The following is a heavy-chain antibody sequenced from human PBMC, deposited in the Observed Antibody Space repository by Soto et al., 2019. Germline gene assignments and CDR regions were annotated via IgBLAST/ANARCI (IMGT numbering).Heavy chain of an antibody. V-gene: IGHV1-69*01. CDR3: ARGWALVS. CDR1: GGSLTSYP. J-gene: IGHJ4*02. CDR2: IIPIHGTT. Sequence: QMEQSGAEVRKPGSSVKVSCKPSGGSLTSYPMAWVRQAPGQGFEWMGGIIPIHGTTEYAQKFQGRVTITADESTTRATMELTGLRSKDTTVFDCARGWALVSWGKGTLVSVPS. D-gene: IGHD2-15*01.